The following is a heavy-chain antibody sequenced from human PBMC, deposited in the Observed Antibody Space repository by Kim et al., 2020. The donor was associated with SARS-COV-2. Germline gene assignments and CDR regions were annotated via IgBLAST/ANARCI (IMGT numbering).Heavy chain of an antibody. CDR2: IIPILGIA. CDR1: GGTFSSYA. CDR3: AREYSSSRGDFDY. D-gene: IGHD6-13*01. V-gene: IGHV1-69*04. Sequence: SVKVSCKASGGTFSSYAISWVRQAPGQGLEWMGRIIPILGIANYAQKFQDRVTITADKSTSTAYMELSSLRSEDTAVYYCAREYSSSRGDFDYWGQGTL. J-gene: IGHJ4*02.